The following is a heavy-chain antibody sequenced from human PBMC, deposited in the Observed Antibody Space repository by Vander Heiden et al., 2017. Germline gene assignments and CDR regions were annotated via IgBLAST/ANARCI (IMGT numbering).Heavy chain of an antibody. CDR1: GFTFRNYW. J-gene: IGHJ4*02. CDR3: GRGHYGL. D-gene: IGHD4-17*01. Sequence: EAQLVESGGGLVRPGGSLIPSCTAAGFTFRNYWMAWVRQAPGKGLEGVANIRPDGSEQYYVDSVKGRFIISRDNARNSLYLQLNSLRVDDTAVYFCGRGHYGLWGQGTLVTVSS. CDR2: IRPDGSEQ. V-gene: IGHV3-7*03.